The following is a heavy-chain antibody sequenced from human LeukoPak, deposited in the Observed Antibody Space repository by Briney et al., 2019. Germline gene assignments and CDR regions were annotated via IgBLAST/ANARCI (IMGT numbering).Heavy chain of an antibody. CDR2: ISWNSGSI. CDR3: ARSQYSSSAWYYYYYMDV. D-gene: IGHD6-6*01. J-gene: IGHJ6*03. V-gene: IGHV3-9*01. Sequence: GGSLRLSCAASGFTFDDYAMHWVRQAPGKGLEWVSGISWNSGSIGYADSVKGRFTISRDNAKNSLYLQMNSLRAEDTAVYYCARSQYSSSAWYYYYYMDVWGKGTTVTVSS. CDR1: GFTFDDYA.